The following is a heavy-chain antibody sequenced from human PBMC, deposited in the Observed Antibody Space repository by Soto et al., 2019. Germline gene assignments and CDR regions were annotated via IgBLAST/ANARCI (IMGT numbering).Heavy chain of an antibody. CDR1: GFTFSEAS. J-gene: IGHJ5*02. CDR2: IKSKTDSGTT. D-gene: IGHD2-2*01. Sequence: PGGSLRLSCAASGFTFSEASMNWVRQAPGKGLEWVGRIKSKTDSGTTEYAAPVKGRFSISRDDSKNTLYLQMDSLKTEDTAVYYCDCLSTSCYPKYNWFEPRGQGTLVTVSS. CDR3: DCLSTSCYPKYNWFEP. V-gene: IGHV3-15*07.